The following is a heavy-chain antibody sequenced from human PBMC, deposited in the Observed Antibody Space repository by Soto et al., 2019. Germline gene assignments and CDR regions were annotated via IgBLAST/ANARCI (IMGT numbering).Heavy chain of an antibody. CDR3: ARVGWPIAVAGSPYYYGMDV. CDR2: IIPIFGTA. CDR1: GGTFSSYA. V-gene: IGHV1-69*13. Sequence: GASVKVSCKASGGTFSSYAISWVRQAPGQGLEWMGGIIPIFGTANYAQKFQGRVTITADESTSTAYMELSSLRSEDTAVYYCARVGWPIAVAGSPYYYGMDVWCQGTTVTVSS. D-gene: IGHD6-19*01. J-gene: IGHJ6*02.